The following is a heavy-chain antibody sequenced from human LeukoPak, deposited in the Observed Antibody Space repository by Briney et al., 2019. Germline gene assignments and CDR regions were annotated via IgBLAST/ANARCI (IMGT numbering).Heavy chain of an antibody. Sequence: SGTLSLTCTVSGGSTRSYYWGWIRQPPGKGLEWIGHIYNSGSAKYNPSLKSRVTISLDTSKNQFSLKLSSVTAADTAVYYCARGPPGDSSGYWVFDYWGQGTLVTVSS. J-gene: IGHJ4*02. D-gene: IGHD3-22*01. CDR1: GGSTRSYY. CDR2: IYNSGSA. CDR3: ARGPPGDSSGYWVFDY. V-gene: IGHV4-59*01.